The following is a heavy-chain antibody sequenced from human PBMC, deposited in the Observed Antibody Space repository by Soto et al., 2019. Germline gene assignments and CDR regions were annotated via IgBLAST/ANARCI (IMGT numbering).Heavy chain of an antibody. D-gene: IGHD3-10*01. CDR2: IIPIFGTA. CDR3: ATTKRGSGRFWPLDDYGLDV. CDR1: GGTFSSYA. J-gene: IGHJ6*02. Sequence: QVQLVQAGAEVKKPGSSVKVSCKASGGTFSSYAISWVRQAPGQGLEWMGEIIPIFGTANYAQKFQARVTITADESTSTAYMELSSLRCEDMAVYYCATTKRGSGRFWPLDDYGLDVWGQGTTVTVSS. V-gene: IGHV1-69*12.